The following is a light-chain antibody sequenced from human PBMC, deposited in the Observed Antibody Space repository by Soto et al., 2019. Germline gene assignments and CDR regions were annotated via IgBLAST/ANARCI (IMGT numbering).Light chain of an antibody. CDR3: QQYGSSYT. J-gene: IGKJ2*01. CDR2: GAS. CDR1: QTIFNSY. Sequence: ENVLTQSPGTLSLSPGDTATLSCRASQTIFNSYLAWYQQKPGQAPRLLIYGASSRATGITDRFSGGGSGTDFTLTITRLEPEDFAVYYCQQYGSSYTFGQGTKVDIK. V-gene: IGKV3-20*01.